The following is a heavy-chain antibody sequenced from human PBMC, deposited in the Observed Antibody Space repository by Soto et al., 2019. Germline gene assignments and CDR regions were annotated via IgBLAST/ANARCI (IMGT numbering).Heavy chain of an antibody. D-gene: IGHD1-1*01. CDR2: ISHSGGT. CDR3: ARVERGTATTVVDAFDI. V-gene: IGHV4-34*01. J-gene: IGHJ3*02. CDR1: GGSVNSGNYY. Sequence: QVQLQQWGAGLLKPSETLSLTCAVFGGSVNSGNYYWSWIRQPPGKGLEWIGEISHSGGTHFNPSLKSRVTISVDTSKNRFSLKMSSVTAADTALYDCARVERGTATTVVDAFDIWGPGTMVTVSS.